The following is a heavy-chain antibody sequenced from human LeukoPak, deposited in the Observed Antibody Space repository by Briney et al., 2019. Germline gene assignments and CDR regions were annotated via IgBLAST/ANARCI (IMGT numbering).Heavy chain of an antibody. J-gene: IGHJ5*02. D-gene: IGHD1-26*01. CDR3: ARSGERGVFDWFDP. Sequence: SVKVSCKASGGTFSSYAISWVRQAPGQGLEWMGGIIPIFGTANYAQKFQGRVTITADESTSTAYMELSSLRSEDTAVYYCARSGERGVFDWFDPWGQGTLVTVSS. V-gene: IGHV1-69*13. CDR1: GGTFSSYA. CDR2: IIPIFGTA.